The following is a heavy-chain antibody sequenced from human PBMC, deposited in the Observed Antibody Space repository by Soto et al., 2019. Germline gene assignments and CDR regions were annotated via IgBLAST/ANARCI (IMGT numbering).Heavy chain of an antibody. CDR3: ATWHLREHAYDI. D-gene: IGHD4-17*01. CDR1: GFTFSSYG. Sequence: GGSPRLSCAASGFTFSSYGIHWVRRAPGKGLEWVAVIWYDGSNKYYADSVRGRFTISRDNSKNTLYLQMNSLRPDDTAVYYCATWHLREHAYDIWGQGTAVTVSS. V-gene: IGHV3-33*01. J-gene: IGHJ3*02. CDR2: IWYDGSNK.